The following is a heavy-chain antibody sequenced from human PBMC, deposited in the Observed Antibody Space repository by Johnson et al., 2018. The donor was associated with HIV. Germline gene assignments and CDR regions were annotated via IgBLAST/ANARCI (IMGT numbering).Heavy chain of an antibody. CDR2: ISYDGSDK. Sequence: VQLVESGGGVVQPGTSLRLSCAASGFTFSSYAIHWVRQAPAKGLEWVAVISYDGSDKYYADSVKGRFTISRDSSKNTLYLQMSSLRAQDTAVYYCARPVIAADDAFDIWGQGTMVTVSS. CDR1: GFTFSSYA. D-gene: IGHD6-13*01. V-gene: IGHV3-30*04. CDR3: ARPVIAADDAFDI. J-gene: IGHJ3*02.